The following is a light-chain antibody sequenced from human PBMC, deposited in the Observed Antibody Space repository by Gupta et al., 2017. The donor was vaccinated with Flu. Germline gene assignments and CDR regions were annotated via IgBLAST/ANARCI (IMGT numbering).Light chain of an antibody. V-gene: IGLV6-57*01. J-gene: IGLJ1*01. CDR2: EDD. CDR1: SGSIAANY. CDR3: QSYDSDSYV. Sequence: NLVWAQPLSVSETPGQTVAITCTRSSGSIAANYVQWYQQRPGSSPTTVIYEDDQRPSGVPDRFSGSIDRSSNSASLTISGVKTEDEADYYCQSYDSDSYVFGTGTKVTVL.